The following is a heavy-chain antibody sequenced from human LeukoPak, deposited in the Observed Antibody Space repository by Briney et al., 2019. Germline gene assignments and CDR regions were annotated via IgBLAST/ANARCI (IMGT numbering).Heavy chain of an antibody. CDR3: ARGPNIAGCYDALDI. Sequence: GGSLRLSCAASEFTFTSYELNWVRQAPGKGLEWVSYISSSGNTISYADSVQGRFTISRDNAKNSLYLQMISLRAEDTAVSYCARGPNIAGCYDALDIWGQGTMVTVSS. D-gene: IGHD6-13*01. CDR2: ISSSGNTI. CDR1: EFTFTSYE. J-gene: IGHJ3*02. V-gene: IGHV3-48*03.